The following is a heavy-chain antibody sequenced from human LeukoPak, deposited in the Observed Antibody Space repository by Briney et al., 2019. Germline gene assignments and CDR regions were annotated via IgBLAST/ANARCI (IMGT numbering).Heavy chain of an antibody. D-gene: IGHD5-18*01. J-gene: IGHJ3*02. Sequence: PSETLSLTCAVYGGSFSGYYWSWIRQPPGKGLEWIGEINHSGSTNYNPSLKSRVTISVDTSKNQFSLKLSSVTAADTAVYYCARTLRGYSYVRAFDIWGQGTMVTVSS. CDR1: GGSFSGYY. V-gene: IGHV4-34*01. CDR2: INHSGST. CDR3: ARTLRGYSYVRAFDI.